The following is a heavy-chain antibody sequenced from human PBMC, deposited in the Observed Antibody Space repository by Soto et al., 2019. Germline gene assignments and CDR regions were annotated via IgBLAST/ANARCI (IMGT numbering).Heavy chain of an antibody. Sequence: QVQLVQSGAAVRKPGASVKISCKASGYTMTAHFLHWVRQAPGRGLEWMGWINPKNGGTDYAQKFQDRVSMTSDTSINTAYIQLNRLTSDDTAVYFCATDDGQYFGTVWGQGTLV. CDR1: GYTMTAHF. D-gene: IGHD3-10*01. J-gene: IGHJ1*01. CDR3: ATDDGQYFGTV. V-gene: IGHV1-2*02. CDR2: INPKNGGT.